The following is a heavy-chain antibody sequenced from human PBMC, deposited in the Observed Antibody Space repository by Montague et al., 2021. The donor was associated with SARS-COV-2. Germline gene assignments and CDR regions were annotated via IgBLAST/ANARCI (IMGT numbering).Heavy chain of an antibody. CDR1: GDSFTSSSYS. J-gene: IGHJ5*02. D-gene: IGHD3-22*01. Sequence: SETLSLTCTASGDSFTSSSYSWGWIRQRPGKGLEWIGNQYYSRSTHFTPSLKSRATMSVDSSKYQFSLKLSSVTAVDTAVYLCAKNKNYYASGALYGWFDPWGQGALVTVSS. CDR2: QYYSRST. V-gene: IGHV4-39*01. CDR3: AKNKNYYASGALYGWFDP.